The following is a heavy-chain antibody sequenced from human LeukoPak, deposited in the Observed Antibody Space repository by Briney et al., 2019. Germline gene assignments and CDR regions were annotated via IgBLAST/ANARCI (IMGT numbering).Heavy chain of an antibody. V-gene: IGHV1-2*02. J-gene: IGHJ4*02. CDR3: ARVEKLMAELEF. Sequence: GSLKVSCKSSGYTFTDYFIHWVRQAPGQGLEWMGWINPNRGVPKYAQKFQGRVSMTRDTSINTAYMDLTNLRSDDTAIFYCARVEKLMAELEFWGQGTLVT. D-gene: IGHD2-8*01. CDR1: GYTFTDYF. CDR2: INPNRGVP.